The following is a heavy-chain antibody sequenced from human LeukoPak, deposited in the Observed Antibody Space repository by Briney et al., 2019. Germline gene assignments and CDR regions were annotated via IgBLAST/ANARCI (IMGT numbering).Heavy chain of an antibody. CDR2: IYFSGST. D-gene: IGHD7-27*01. J-gene: IGHJ4*02. Sequence: SETLSLNCSVSGGSISSFYWSWIRHPPGKRLEWIGYIYFSGSTNYNPSLKSRVTTSLDTSKNQFSLKLSSVTAADTAVYYCAGHNWGSFDYWGQGTLVTVSS. CDR1: GGSISSFY. CDR3: AGHNWGSFDY. V-gene: IGHV4-59*01.